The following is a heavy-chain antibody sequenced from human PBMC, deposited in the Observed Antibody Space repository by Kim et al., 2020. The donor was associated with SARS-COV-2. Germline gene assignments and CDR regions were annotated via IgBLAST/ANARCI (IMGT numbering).Heavy chain of an antibody. Sequence: SETLSLTCAVYGGSFSGYYWSWIRQPPGKGLEWIGEINHSGSTNYNPSLKSRVTISVDTSKNQFSLKLSSVTAADTAVYYCAREWVLLKAFDIWGQGTMVTVSS. CDR2: INHSGST. V-gene: IGHV4-34*01. J-gene: IGHJ3*02. CDR3: AREWVLLKAFDI. D-gene: IGHD2-8*01. CDR1: GGSFSGYY.